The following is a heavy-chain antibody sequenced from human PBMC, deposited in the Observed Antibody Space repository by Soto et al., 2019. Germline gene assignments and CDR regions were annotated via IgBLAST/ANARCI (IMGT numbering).Heavy chain of an antibody. J-gene: IGHJ4*02. CDR2: ISAYNGNT. CDR1: GYSFTSYG. D-gene: IGHD2-8*01. Sequence: ASVKVSCKASGYSFTSYGISWVRQAPGQGLEWTGWISAYNGNTNYAQKLQGRVTMTTDTSTSTAYMELRSLRSDDTAVYYCASVRCTTGVCYTQPSKYWGQGTLVTAS. CDR3: ASVRCTTGVCYTQPSKY. V-gene: IGHV1-18*01.